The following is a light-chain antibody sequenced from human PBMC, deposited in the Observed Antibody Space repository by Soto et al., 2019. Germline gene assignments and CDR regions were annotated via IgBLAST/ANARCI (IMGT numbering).Light chain of an antibody. J-gene: IGKJ4*01. V-gene: IGKV1-39*01. CDR1: QTISSF. Sequence: DIPMTQSPSSLSASVGDRVTITCRASQTISSFLNWYQHQPGSAPRLLIHAASTLQTGVPSRFSGSGSGTDFTLTISGLQPEDFATYYCQESFNSRELTFGGGTKVEIK. CDR3: QESFNSRELT. CDR2: AAS.